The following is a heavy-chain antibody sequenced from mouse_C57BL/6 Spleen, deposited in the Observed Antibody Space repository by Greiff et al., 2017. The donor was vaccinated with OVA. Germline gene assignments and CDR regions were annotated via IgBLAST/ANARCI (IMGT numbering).Heavy chain of an antibody. Sequence: VQLQQSGPGLVQPSQSLSITCTVSGFSLTSYGVHWVRQSPGKGLEWLGVIWRGGSTDYNAAFMSRLSITKDNSKSQVFFKMNNLQADDTAIYYCAKDYGSSYWYFDVWGTGTTVTVSS. CDR3: AKDYGSSYWYFDV. CDR2: IWRGGST. V-gene: IGHV2-5*01. CDR1: GFSLTSYG. J-gene: IGHJ1*03. D-gene: IGHD1-1*01.